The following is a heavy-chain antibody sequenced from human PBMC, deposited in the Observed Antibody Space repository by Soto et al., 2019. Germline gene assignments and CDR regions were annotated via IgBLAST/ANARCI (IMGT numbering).Heavy chain of an antibody. Sequence: EVQLVESGGDLVQSGRSLRLSCAASGFNFDDYAMYWVRQAPGKGLEWVSGISWISDNIGYADSVKGRFTISRDNAKNSLYLQMNSLRAEDTALYYCVKDRDYGSGSLSFDYWGQGTLVTVSS. D-gene: IGHD3-10*01. V-gene: IGHV3-9*01. CDR3: VKDRDYGSGSLSFDY. CDR1: GFNFDDYA. CDR2: ISWISDNI. J-gene: IGHJ4*02.